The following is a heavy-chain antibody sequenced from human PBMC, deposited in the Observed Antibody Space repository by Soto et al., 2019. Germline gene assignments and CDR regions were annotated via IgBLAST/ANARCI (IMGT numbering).Heavy chain of an antibody. CDR3: ARHGVTTCWPRFDP. Sequence: QVHLQESGPGLVRPSETLSLTCIVSGGSLISYYWSWIRQPPGKGLEWLGHISYSGSTNYNPSLTSRYTRSVDTSTNRVSLKMTSVTDADMAIYYCARHGVTTCWPRFDPWGQGTMVSVSS. CDR2: ISYSGST. D-gene: IGHD3-9*01. V-gene: IGHV4-59*08. CDR1: GGSLISYY. J-gene: IGHJ5*02.